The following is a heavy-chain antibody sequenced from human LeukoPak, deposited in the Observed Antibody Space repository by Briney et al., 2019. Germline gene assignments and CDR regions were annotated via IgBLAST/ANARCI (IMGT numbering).Heavy chain of an antibody. Sequence: ASVRVSCKASGYTFSDYYIHWVRQAPGQGLEWMAWINPNGGGTNYAQKFQGRVTMTRDTSITTAYMELSRLTSDDTAVYYCARGSVLTGYSHWGQGTLVTVTS. V-gene: IGHV1-2*02. CDR2: INPNGGGT. CDR1: GYTFSDYY. J-gene: IGHJ4*02. CDR3: ARGSVLTGYSH. D-gene: IGHD3-9*01.